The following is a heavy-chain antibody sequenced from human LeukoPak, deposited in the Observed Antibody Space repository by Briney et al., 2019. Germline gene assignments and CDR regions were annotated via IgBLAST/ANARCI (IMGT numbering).Heavy chain of an antibody. D-gene: IGHD5-12*01. J-gene: IGHJ4*02. CDR1: GFTFSSYG. V-gene: IGHV3-30*02. Sequence: GGSLRLSCAASGFTFSSYGMHWVRQAPGKGLEWVTFIRYDGSNKYYADSVKGQFTISRDNSKNTLYLQMNSLRAEDTAVYYCARGPSGYHNTGGQGTLVTVSS. CDR3: ARGPSGYHNT. CDR2: IRYDGSNK.